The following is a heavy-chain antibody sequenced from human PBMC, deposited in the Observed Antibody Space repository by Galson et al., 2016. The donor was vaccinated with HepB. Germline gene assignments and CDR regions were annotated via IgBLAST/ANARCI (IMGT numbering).Heavy chain of an antibody. V-gene: IGHV3-53*01. J-gene: IGHJ6*02. Sequence: SLRLSCAASGFLVSSSFMSWVRQTPGTGLEWVTVMYPRGDTHYSDSVRGRFTISRDNSRNSMSLQMTNLRVGDTAVYFCARDPRSQWELRYYYEGMDVWGLGTTVTVSS. CDR3: ARDPRSQWELRYYYEGMDV. D-gene: IGHD1-26*01. CDR1: GFLVSSSF. CDR2: MYPRGDT.